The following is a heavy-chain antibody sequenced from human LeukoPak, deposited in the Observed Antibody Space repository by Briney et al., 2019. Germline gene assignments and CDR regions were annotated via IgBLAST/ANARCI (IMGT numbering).Heavy chain of an antibody. V-gene: IGHV4-38-2*02. Sequence: PSETLSLTCTVSGYSISTGYYWGWIRQPPGKGLGWIGSIYHSGSTYYNSSLKSRVTISVDTSKNQFSLKLSPVTAADTAVYYCASQNSGWPLGFFDYWGQGILVTVSS. CDR2: IYHSGST. CDR3: ASQNSGWPLGFFDY. J-gene: IGHJ4*02. D-gene: IGHD6-19*01. CDR1: GYSISTGYY.